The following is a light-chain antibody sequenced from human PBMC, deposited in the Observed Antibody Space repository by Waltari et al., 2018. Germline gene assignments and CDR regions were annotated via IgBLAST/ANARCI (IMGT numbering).Light chain of an antibody. J-gene: IGLJ1*01. Sequence: QSVLAQPPPVSGPPGHRVTIFCSGGSSNIGVNAVNWYQHLPGTSPRPLIFTNDQRPSGVPDRFSGSKSGTSASLAISGLQSEDEGHYYCAVWDDNLSGVVFGAGTQVTVL. CDR3: AVWDDNLSGVV. CDR1: SSNIGVNA. V-gene: IGLV1-44*01. CDR2: TND.